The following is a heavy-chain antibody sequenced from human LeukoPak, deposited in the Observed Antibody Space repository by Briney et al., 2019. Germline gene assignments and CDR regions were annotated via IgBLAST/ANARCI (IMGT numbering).Heavy chain of an antibody. J-gene: IGHJ5*02. CDR3: ARGKVVVENWFDP. V-gene: IGHV1-69*04. CDR1: GGTFSSYA. D-gene: IGHD2-2*01. CDR2: IIPIFGIA. Sequence: ASVKVSCKASGGTFSSYAISWVRQAPGQGLEWMGRIIPIFGIANYAQKFQGRATITADKSTSTAYMELSSLRSENTAVYYCARGKVVVENWFDPWGQGTLVTVSS.